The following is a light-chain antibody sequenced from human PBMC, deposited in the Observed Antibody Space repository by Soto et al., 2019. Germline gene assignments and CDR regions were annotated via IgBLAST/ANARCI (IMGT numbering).Light chain of an antibody. V-gene: IGLV2-14*01. Sequence: QSALTQPASVSGSPGQSITISCTGTSSDVGGYNYVSWYQQHPGKAPKLISYEVSNRPSGVSNRFSGSKSGNTASLTISGLQAEDEADYYCSSYTSSSTPYVFGTGTKLTVL. CDR2: EVS. J-gene: IGLJ1*01. CDR3: SSYTSSSTPYV. CDR1: SSDVGGYNY.